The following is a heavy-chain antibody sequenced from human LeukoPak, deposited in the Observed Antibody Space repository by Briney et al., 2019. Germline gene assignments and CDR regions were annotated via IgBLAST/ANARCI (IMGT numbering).Heavy chain of an antibody. CDR2: ISSNGGSI. Sequence: GGSLGLSCSASAFTFSSYAMHWVRQAPGKGLEYVSAISSNGGSIYYADSVKGRFTISRDNSKNTLYLQMSSLRAEDTAVYYCVKATRPRRDWDYWGQGTLVAVSS. D-gene: IGHD2-2*01. CDR3: VKATRPRRDWDY. V-gene: IGHV3-64D*06. J-gene: IGHJ4*02. CDR1: AFTFSSYA.